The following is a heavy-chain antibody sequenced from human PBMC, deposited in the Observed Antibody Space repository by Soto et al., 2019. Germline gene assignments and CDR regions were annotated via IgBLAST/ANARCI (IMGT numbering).Heavy chain of an antibody. D-gene: IGHD5-12*01. CDR1: GYTFTGYY. CDR3: ARDLGGYDFEGVDY. J-gene: IGHJ4*02. Sequence: QVQLVQSGAEVKKPGASVKVSCKASGYTFTGYYMHWVRQAPGQGLEWMGWINPNSGGTNYAQKFQGRVTTTRDTSISTAYMELSRLRSDDTALYYCARDLGGYDFEGVDYWGQGTLVTVSS. V-gene: IGHV1-2*02. CDR2: INPNSGGT.